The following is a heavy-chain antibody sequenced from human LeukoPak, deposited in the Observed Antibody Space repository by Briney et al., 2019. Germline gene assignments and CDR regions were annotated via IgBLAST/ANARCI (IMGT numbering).Heavy chain of an antibody. D-gene: IGHD2-2*01. CDR1: GFTFSSYG. Sequence: GGSLRLSCAASGFTFSSYGMHWVRQAPGKGLEWVAGISYDGSNKYYADSVKGRFTISRDNSKNTLYLQMNSLRAEDTAVYYCAKDGQLQGRPFDYWGQGTLVTVSS. CDR2: ISYDGSNK. J-gene: IGHJ4*02. CDR3: AKDGQLQGRPFDY. V-gene: IGHV3-30*18.